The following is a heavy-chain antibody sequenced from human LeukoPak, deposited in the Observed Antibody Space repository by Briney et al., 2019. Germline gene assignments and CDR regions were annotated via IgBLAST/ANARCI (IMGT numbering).Heavy chain of an antibody. CDR1: GGSFSGYY. CDR2: INHSGST. CDR3: ARDHRDTPPKYYYYYMDV. V-gene: IGHV4-34*01. J-gene: IGHJ6*03. D-gene: IGHD1-14*01. Sequence: SETLSLTCAVYGGSFSGYYWSWIRQPPGKGLEWIGEINHSGSTNYNPSLKSRVTISVDTSKNQFSLKLSSVTAADTAVYYCARDHRDTPPKYYYYYMDVWGKGTTVTVSS.